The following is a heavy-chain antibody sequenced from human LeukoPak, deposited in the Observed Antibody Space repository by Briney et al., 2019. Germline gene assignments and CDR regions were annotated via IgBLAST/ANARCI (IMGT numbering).Heavy chain of an antibody. CDR2: IYPGDSDI. V-gene: IGHV5-51*01. CDR1: GYSFTNYW. CDR3: AGRGTGTTLAFDY. Sequence: GESLKISCKGSGYSFTNYWIGWVRQMPGKGLEWMGVIYPGDSDIRYSPSFQGQVTISADKSISTAYLQWSSLKASDTAMYYCAGRGTGTTLAFDYWGQGTLVTVSS. D-gene: IGHD1-1*01. J-gene: IGHJ4*02.